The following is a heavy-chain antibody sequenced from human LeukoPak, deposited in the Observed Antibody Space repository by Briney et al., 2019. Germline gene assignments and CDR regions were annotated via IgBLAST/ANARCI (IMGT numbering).Heavy chain of an antibody. CDR1: GYTFTGYY. D-gene: IGHD2-15*01. J-gene: IGHJ5*02. CDR2: INPNSGGT. Sequence: EASVKVSCKASGYTFTGYYMHWVRQAPGQGLEWTGWINPNSGGTNYAQKFQGRVTMTRDTSTSTVYMELSSLRSEDTAVYYCAREDKHNWFDPWGQGTLVTVSS. CDR3: AREDKHNWFDP. V-gene: IGHV1-2*02.